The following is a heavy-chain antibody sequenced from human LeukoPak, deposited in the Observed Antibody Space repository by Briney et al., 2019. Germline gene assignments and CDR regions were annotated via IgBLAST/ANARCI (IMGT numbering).Heavy chain of an antibody. D-gene: IGHD6-13*01. CDR2: ISPSSSYI. Sequence: PGGSLRLSCAASGFTFSTYNINWVRQAPGKGLEGVSSISPSSSYIYYADSVKGQFTISRDNAKNSLYLQMNSLRAEDTAVYYCARDRYSTSLDAFDIWGQGTMVTVSS. CDR1: GFTFSTYN. J-gene: IGHJ3*02. V-gene: IGHV3-21*01. CDR3: ARDRYSTSLDAFDI.